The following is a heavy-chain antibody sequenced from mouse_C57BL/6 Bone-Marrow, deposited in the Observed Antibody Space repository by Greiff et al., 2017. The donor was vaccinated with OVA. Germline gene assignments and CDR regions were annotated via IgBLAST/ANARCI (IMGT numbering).Heavy chain of an antibody. Sequence: VQLKQSGPELVKPGASVKLSCKASGYTFTSYDINWVKQRPGQGLEWIGWIYPRDGSTKYNEKFKGKATLTVDTSSSTAYMELHSLTSEDSAVYFCARGASTTVVANWYFDVWGTGTTVTVSS. V-gene: IGHV1-85*01. D-gene: IGHD1-1*01. CDR3: ARGASTTVVANWYFDV. CDR1: GYTFTSYD. J-gene: IGHJ1*03. CDR2: IYPRDGST.